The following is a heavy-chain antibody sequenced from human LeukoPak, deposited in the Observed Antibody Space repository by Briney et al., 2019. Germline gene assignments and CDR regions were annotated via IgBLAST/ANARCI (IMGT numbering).Heavy chain of an antibody. Sequence: SETLSLTCTVSGGSIATNYWSWIRQPAGKGLEWIGRIYTGGSTNYNPSLKSRVTMSVDTSKSQFSLKLNSVTAADTAVYYCARDRRDGYNSFYYFDYWGQGTLVTVSS. CDR1: GGSIATNY. V-gene: IGHV4-4*07. J-gene: IGHJ4*02. CDR3: ARDRRDGYNSFYYFDY. CDR2: IYTGGST. D-gene: IGHD5-24*01.